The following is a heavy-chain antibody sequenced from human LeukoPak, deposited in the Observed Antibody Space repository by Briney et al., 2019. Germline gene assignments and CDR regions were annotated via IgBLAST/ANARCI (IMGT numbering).Heavy chain of an antibody. V-gene: IGHV6-1*01. CDR3: ARVRDYYDSSGYYYTWFDP. CDR2: TYYRSKWYN. Sequence: SQTLSLTCAISGDSFSSNSAAWNWIRQSPSRGLEWLGRTYYRSKWYNDYAVSVKSRITINPDTSKNQFSLQLNSVTPEDTAVYYCARVRDYYDSSGYYYTWFDPWGQGTLVTVSS. D-gene: IGHD3-22*01. CDR1: GDSFSSNSAA. J-gene: IGHJ5*02.